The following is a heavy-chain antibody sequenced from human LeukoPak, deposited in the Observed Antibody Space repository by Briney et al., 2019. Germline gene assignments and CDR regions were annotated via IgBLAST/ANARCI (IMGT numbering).Heavy chain of an antibody. CDR2: INHSGST. Sequence: SETLSLTCAVYGGSFSGYYWSWIRQPPGKGLEWIGEINHSGSTNYNPSLKSRVTISVDTSKNQFSLKLSSVTAADTAVYYCARQPRLTDAFDIWGQGTMVTVSS. CDR3: ARQPRLTDAFDI. J-gene: IGHJ3*02. V-gene: IGHV4-34*01. CDR1: GGSFSGYY.